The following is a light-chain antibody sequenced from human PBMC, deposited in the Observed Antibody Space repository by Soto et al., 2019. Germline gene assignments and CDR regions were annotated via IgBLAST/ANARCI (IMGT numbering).Light chain of an antibody. J-gene: IGLJ2*01. Sequence: VVTQPPSTSGTPGQRVTISCSGGSSNIGTYTVSWYQQFPETAPKLLIYGSNQRPSGVPDRFSGSKSGTSASLSIGGLQSEDEADYYCAAWDDSLNGPTFGGGTKVTVL. CDR1: SSNIGTYT. V-gene: IGLV1-44*01. CDR2: GSN. CDR3: AAWDDSLNGPT.